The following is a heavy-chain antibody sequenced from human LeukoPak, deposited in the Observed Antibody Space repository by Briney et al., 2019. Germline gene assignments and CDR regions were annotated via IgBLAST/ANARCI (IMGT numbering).Heavy chain of an antibody. J-gene: IGHJ4*02. V-gene: IGHV3-23*01. D-gene: IGHD6-13*01. Sequence: PGGSLRLSCAASGFTFSSYAMSWVRQAPGKGLEWVSAISGSGGSTYYADSVKGRFTISRDNSKNTLCLQMNSLRAEDTAVYYCAKEVYSSSWYGIDYWGQGTLVTVSS. CDR1: GFTFSSYA. CDR2: ISGSGGST. CDR3: AKEVYSSSWYGIDY.